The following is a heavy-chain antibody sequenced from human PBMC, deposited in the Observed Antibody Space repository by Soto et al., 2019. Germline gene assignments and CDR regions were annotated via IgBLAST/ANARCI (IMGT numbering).Heavy chain of an antibody. CDR2: IYYSGST. V-gene: IGHV4-59*01. Sequence: SETLSLTCAVSGGSISSYSWSWIRQPPGMGLELIGYIYYSGSTNYNPSIKSRVTISVDTSKNQFSLKLSSVTAADTAVYYCARVDNWFDPWGQGTLVTVSS. CDR1: GGSISSYS. CDR3: ARVDNWFDP. J-gene: IGHJ5*02.